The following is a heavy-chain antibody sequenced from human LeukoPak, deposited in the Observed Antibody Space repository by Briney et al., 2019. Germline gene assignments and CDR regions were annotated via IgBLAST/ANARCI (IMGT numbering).Heavy chain of an antibody. CDR3: ARDHIVAGSVYFDY. CDR1: GFTFNRNA. CDR2: ISYDGSNK. V-gene: IGHV3-30*01. Sequence: GGSLRLSCAASGFTFNRNAISWVRQAPGKGLEWVAVISYDGSNKYYADSVKGRFTISRDNSKNTLYLQMNSLRAEDTAVYYCARDHIVAGSVYFDYWGQGTLVTVSS. J-gene: IGHJ4*02. D-gene: IGHD2-15*01.